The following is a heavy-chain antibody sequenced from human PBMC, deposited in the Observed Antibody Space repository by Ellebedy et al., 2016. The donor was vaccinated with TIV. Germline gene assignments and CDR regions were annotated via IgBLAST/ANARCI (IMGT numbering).Heavy chain of an antibody. CDR2: ISFSGTT. D-gene: IGHD3-10*01. CDR1: GGSMTNYY. CDR3: ATTTMAGEWPIVEY. Sequence: MPSETLSLTCTVSGGSMTNYYWSWIRQPPGKEPEWIGYISFSGTTNYDTSLSGRVTLSVETSNNQFSLMLRSVTAADTAVYYCATTTMAGEWPIVEYWGQGILIAVSS. V-gene: IGHV4-59*08. J-gene: IGHJ4*01.